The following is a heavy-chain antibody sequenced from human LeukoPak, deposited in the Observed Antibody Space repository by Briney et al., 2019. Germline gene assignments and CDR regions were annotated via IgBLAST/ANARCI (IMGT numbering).Heavy chain of an antibody. D-gene: IGHD2-2*01. CDR3: ARHQYQLSALDY. J-gene: IGHJ4*02. CDR2: MSTSGST. V-gene: IGHV4-61*02. CDR1: GDSISSSNYY. Sequence: SQTLSLTCTVSGDSISSSNYYWSWIRQPAGKGLEWIGRMSTSGSTNYNPSLKSRVTTSVDTSKSQFSLNLNSVTAADTAVYYCARHQYQLSALDYWGQGTLVTVSS.